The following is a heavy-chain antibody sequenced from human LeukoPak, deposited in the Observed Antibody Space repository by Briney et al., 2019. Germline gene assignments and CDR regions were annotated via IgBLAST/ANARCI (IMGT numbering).Heavy chain of an antibody. CDR3: ASTIAAAGAIDY. D-gene: IGHD6-13*01. Sequence: SQTLSLTCAISGDSVSSNSAAWNWIRQSPSRGLEWLGRTYYRSKWYNDYAVSVKSRITINPDTSKNQFSLKLSSVTAADTAVYYCASTIAAAGAIDYWGQGTLVTVSS. CDR2: TYYRSKWYN. J-gene: IGHJ4*02. V-gene: IGHV6-1*01. CDR1: GDSVSSNSAA.